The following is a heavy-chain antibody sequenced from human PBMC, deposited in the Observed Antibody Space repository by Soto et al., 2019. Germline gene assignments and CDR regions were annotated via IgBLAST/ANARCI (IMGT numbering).Heavy chain of an antibody. J-gene: IGHJ6*03. Sequence: GGSLRLSCAASGFTFSSYGMHWVRQAPGKGLEWVAVISYDGSNKYYADSVKGRFTISRDNSKNTLYLQMNSLRAEDTAVYYCAKDRFPLRFLEWLLSTYYYYYMDVWGKGTTVTVSS. CDR2: ISYDGSNK. CDR1: GFTFSSYG. V-gene: IGHV3-30*18. D-gene: IGHD3-3*01. CDR3: AKDRFPLRFLEWLLSTYYYYYMDV.